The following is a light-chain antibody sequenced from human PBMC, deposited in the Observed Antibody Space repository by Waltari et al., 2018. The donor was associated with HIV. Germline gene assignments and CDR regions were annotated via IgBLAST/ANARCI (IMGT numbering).Light chain of an antibody. Sequence: QSALTQPPSVSGAPGQRVTISCTGHRSNIGAGFFVPWYQHLPGTAPKLLVYSDINRPSGVPDRFSGSKSGTSASLVITGLQAEDEADYYCQSYDSSLRASVFGGGTKLTVL. V-gene: IGLV1-40*01. CDR3: QSYDSSLRASV. J-gene: IGLJ2*01. CDR1: RSNIGAGFF. CDR2: SDI.